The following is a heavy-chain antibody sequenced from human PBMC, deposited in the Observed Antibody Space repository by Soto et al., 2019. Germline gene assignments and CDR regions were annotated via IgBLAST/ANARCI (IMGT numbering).Heavy chain of an antibody. CDR2: INPNSGGT. CDR3: ARSFEVAAAGTEYFDY. J-gene: IGHJ4*02. D-gene: IGHD6-13*01. CDR1: GYTFTGYY. Sequence: QVQLVQSGAEVKKPGASVKVSCKASGYTFTGYYMHWVRQAPGQGLEWMGWINPNSGGTNYAQKFQGWVTMTRDTSICTAYMELSRLRSDDTAVYYCARSFEVAAAGTEYFDYWGQGTLVTVSS. V-gene: IGHV1-2*04.